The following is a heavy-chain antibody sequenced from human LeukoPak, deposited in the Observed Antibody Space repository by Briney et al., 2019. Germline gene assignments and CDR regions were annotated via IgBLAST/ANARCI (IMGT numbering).Heavy chain of an antibody. CDR1: GGSIRSDY. CDR3: ARGRTYATSFDY. J-gene: IGHJ4*02. Sequence: SETLSLTCTVSGGSIRSDYWSWIRQPPGKGLEWIGYIYYSGTTNNSITTYNPSLKSRVTISVDTSKSQFSLRVNSVTAADTAVYYCARGRTYATSFDYWGRGTLVTVSS. CDR2: IYYSGTT. V-gene: IGHV4-59*01. D-gene: IGHD2-2*01.